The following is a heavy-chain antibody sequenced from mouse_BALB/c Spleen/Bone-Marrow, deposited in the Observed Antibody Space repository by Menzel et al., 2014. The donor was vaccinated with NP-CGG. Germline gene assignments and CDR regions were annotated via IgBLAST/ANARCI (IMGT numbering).Heavy chain of an antibody. Sequence: VQRVESGPELVKPGASVRISCKASGYTFTRYYIQWMKQRPGQRLEWIGWIYPGNVNTKYNEKFKGKATLTADKSSSTAYMQPSSLTSEDSAVYFCAMWLRRDYYAMDYWGQGTSVTVSS. J-gene: IGHJ4*01. D-gene: IGHD2-2*01. CDR3: AMWLRRDYYAMDY. V-gene: IGHV1S56*01. CDR1: GYTFTRYY. CDR2: IYPGNVNT.